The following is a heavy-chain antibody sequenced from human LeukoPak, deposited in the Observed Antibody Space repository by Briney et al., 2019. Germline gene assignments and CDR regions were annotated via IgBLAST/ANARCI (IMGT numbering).Heavy chain of an antibody. V-gene: IGHV3-64*04. CDR3: ARGGDIVGDIRSAFDI. D-gene: IGHD1-26*01. J-gene: IGHJ3*02. CDR2: ISSNGGST. Sequence: GGSLRLSCSASGFTFSRYDMHWVRQAPGKGLEYVSAISSNGGSTYYADSVKGRFTISRDNSKNTLYLQMNSLRAEDTAVYYCARGGDIVGDIRSAFDIWGQGHWSPSLQ. CDR1: GFTFSRYD.